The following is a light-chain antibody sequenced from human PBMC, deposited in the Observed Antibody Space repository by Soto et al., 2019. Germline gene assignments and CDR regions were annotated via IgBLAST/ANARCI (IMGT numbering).Light chain of an antibody. CDR1: SSDVGGYNY. V-gene: IGLV2-14*03. J-gene: IGLJ1*01. CDR2: DVS. Sequence: QSALTQPASVSGSPGQSITISCTGTSSDVGGYNYVSWYQHHPGKAPKLMIYDVSNRPSGVSNRFSGSTSGNTASLTISGLQPEDEADYYCSSYTTSNTRQIVLGTGTQLTVL. CDR3: SSYTTSNTRQIV.